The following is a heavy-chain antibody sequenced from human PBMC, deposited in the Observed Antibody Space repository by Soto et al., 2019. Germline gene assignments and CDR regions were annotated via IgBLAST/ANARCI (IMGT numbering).Heavy chain of an antibody. D-gene: IGHD3-10*01. J-gene: IGHJ4*02. CDR2: ISGSGGST. CDR1: GFTFNTYA. Sequence: PGGSLRLSCAASGFTFNTYAMSWVRQAPGRGLEWVSTISGSGGSTFYADSVKGRFTISRDNSKNTLYLQMNSLRAEDTAVYYCAKRYYGSGSYYAIDSWGQGTLVTVSS. CDR3: AKRYYGSGSYYAIDS. V-gene: IGHV3-23*01.